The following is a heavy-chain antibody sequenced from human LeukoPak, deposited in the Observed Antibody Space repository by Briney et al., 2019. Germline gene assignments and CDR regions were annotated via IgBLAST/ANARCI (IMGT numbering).Heavy chain of an antibody. J-gene: IGHJ4*02. CDR2: INPNSGGT. Sequence: GASVKVSCKASGYTFTGYYMHWVRQAPGQGLEWMGWINPNSGGTNYAQKFQGRVTMTRDTSISTAYMELSRLGSDDTAVYYCARSSLWFGELSPYWGQGTLVTVSS. D-gene: IGHD3-10*01. V-gene: IGHV1-2*02. CDR1: GYTFTGYY. CDR3: ARSSLWFGELSPY.